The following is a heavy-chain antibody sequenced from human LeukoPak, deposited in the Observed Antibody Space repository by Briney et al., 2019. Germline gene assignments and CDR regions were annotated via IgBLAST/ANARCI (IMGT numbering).Heavy chain of an antibody. CDR2: INHSGST. CDR3: ARGGVTRVPFDP. D-gene: IGHD2-21*02. V-gene: IGHV4-34*01. J-gene: IGHJ5*02. Sequence: SETLSLTCAVYGGSFSGYYWSWIRQPPGKGLEWIGEINHSGSTNYNPSLKSRVTISVDTSKNQFSLKLSSVTAADTAVYYCARGGVTRVPFDPWGQGTLVTVSS. CDR1: GGSFSGYY.